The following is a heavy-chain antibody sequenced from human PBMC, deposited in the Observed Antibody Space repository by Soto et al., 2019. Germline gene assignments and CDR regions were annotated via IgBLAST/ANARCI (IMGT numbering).Heavy chain of an antibody. V-gene: IGHV3-74*01. D-gene: IGHD2-2*01. J-gene: IGHJ4*02. Sequence: GGSMRLSCAASGFTFSNYWMHWVRQGPGKRLVWVSRINSDGSNTDYADSVKGRFTISRDNARNTLYLQMNSLRAADAAVYYCARLRCTTTNCYGWMIDYWGQGTLVTVSS. CDR2: INSDGSNT. CDR3: ARLRCTTTNCYGWMIDY. CDR1: GFTFSNYW.